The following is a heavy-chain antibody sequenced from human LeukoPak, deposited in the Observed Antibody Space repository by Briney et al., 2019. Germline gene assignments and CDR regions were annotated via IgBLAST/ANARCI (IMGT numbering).Heavy chain of an antibody. V-gene: IGHV3-21*01. D-gene: IGHD1-26*01. Sequence: GGSLRLSCAASGFTFSSYSMNWVRQAPGKGLEGVSSISSSSSYIYYADSVKGRFTISRDNAKNSLYLQMNSLRAEDTAVYYCARARATVRPDYWGQGTLVTVSS. CDR1: GFTFSSYS. CDR2: ISSSSSYI. CDR3: ARARATVRPDY. J-gene: IGHJ4*02.